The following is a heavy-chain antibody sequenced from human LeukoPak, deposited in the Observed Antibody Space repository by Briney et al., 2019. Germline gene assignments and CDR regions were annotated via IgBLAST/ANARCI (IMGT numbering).Heavy chain of an antibody. V-gene: IGHV3-30-3*01. CDR3: ARGVDYYDRRGYYGH. D-gene: IGHD3-22*01. CDR2: ISYDGSNK. Sequence: GGSLRLSCAASGFTFSSYAMHWVRQAPGKGLEWVAVISYDGSNKYYADSVKGRFTISRDNAKNTLYLQMNSLRAEDTAVYYCARGVDYYDRRGYYGHWGQGTLVTVSS. CDR1: GFTFSSYA. J-gene: IGHJ4*02.